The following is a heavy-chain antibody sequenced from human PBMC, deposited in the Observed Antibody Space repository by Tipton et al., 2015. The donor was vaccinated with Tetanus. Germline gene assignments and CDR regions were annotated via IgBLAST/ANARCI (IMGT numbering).Heavy chain of an antibody. CDR3: ARSEQQLVRGYYYYYYMDV. CDR2: IDHSGST. V-gene: IGHV4-61*01. D-gene: IGHD6-13*01. J-gene: IGHJ6*03. CDR1: GGSISSGSYY. Sequence: TLSLTCTVSGGSISSGSYYWSWIRQHPGKGLEWIGYIDHSGSTNYNPSLKSRVTISVDTSKNQFPLKLSSVTAADTAVYYCARSEQQLVRGYYYYYYMDVWGKGTTVTVSS.